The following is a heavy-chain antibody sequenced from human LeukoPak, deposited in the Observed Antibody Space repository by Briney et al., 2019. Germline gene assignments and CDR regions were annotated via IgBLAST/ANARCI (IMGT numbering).Heavy chain of an antibody. D-gene: IGHD6-6*01. J-gene: IGHJ4*02. CDR1: GFTFSTYI. CDR2: ISSDKTNT. Sequence: GGSLRLSCAASGFTFSTYIMHWVRQAPGKGLEWVSVISSDKTNTYYADSAKGRFTISRDNSKNTLYLQMNSLRAEDTAVYYCARELAARQDLDYWGQGTLVTVSS. V-gene: IGHV3-30-3*01. CDR3: ARELAARQDLDY.